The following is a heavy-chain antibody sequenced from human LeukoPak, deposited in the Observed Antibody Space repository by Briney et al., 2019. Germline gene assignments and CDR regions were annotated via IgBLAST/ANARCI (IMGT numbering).Heavy chain of an antibody. CDR2: IYISGST. D-gene: IGHD4-23*01. V-gene: IGHV4-4*07. CDR1: GGSISSYY. CDR3: ARAPNYGGKPFDY. J-gene: IGHJ4*02. Sequence: PSETLSLTCTVSGGSISSYYWSWIRQPAGKGLEWIGRIYISGSTKYNPSLKSRVTISVDTSKNQFSLKLSSVTAADTAVYYCARAPNYGGKPFDYWGQGTLVTVSS.